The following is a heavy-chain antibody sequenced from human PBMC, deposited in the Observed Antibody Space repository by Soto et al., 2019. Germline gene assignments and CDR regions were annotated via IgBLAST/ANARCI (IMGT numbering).Heavy chain of an antibody. V-gene: IGHV3-23*01. D-gene: IGHD2-2*01. CDR1: GFPLKAYA. J-gene: IGHJ4*02. CDR3: AKDQVEYCSATSCFGAFHY. CDR2: ISGSSASI. Sequence: EVQLLESGGGLEQPGGSLRLSCAASGFPLKAYAMGWVRQAPGKGLEWVSLISGSSASIYYTNAVKGRFTISRDNSKNTLYLQMNSLRPQDTAVYYCAKDQVEYCSATSCFGAFHYWGQGTLVTVSS.